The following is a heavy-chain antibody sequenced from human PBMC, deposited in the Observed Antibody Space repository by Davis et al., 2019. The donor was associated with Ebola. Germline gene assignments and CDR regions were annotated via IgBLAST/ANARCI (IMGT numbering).Heavy chain of an antibody. V-gene: IGHV3-23*01. D-gene: IGHD3-16*01. CDR3: ARDFGGSSSGY. CDR2: ISGSGGST. CDR1: GFTFSKYA. J-gene: IGHJ4*02. Sequence: GESLKISCAASGFTFSKYAMSWVRQAPGKGLEWVSVISGSGGSTYYADSVKGRFTISRDNSKNTLYLQMNSLRAEDTAVYYCARDFGGSSSGYWGQGTLVTVSS.